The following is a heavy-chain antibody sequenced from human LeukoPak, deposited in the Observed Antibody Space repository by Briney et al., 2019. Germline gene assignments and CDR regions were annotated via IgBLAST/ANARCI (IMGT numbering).Heavy chain of an antibody. CDR1: GGSFSGYY. J-gene: IGHJ4*02. CDR2: IDHSGST. CDR3: ARGFSH. V-gene: IGHV4-34*01. Sequence: SETLSLTRSVYGGSFSGYYWSWIRQPPGKGLEWIGEIDHSGSTTYNPSLKSRVTISVDTSKNQFSLKLNSVTAADTAVYYCARGFSHWGQGTLVTVSS. D-gene: IGHD3-3*01.